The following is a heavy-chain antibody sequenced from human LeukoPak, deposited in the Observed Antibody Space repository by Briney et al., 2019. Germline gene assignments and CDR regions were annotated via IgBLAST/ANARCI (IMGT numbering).Heavy chain of an antibody. V-gene: IGHV4-39*01. Sequence: SETLSLTCTASGGSISNSSYYWGWIRQPPGKGLEWIGSMYYSGSTYYNPSLKSRATISVDTSKNQFSLKLSSVTAADTAVYYCARHGRMGTINPSYWGQGTLVTVSS. CDR1: GGSISNSSYY. J-gene: IGHJ4*02. D-gene: IGHD5-24*01. CDR3: ARHGRMGTINPSY. CDR2: MYYSGST.